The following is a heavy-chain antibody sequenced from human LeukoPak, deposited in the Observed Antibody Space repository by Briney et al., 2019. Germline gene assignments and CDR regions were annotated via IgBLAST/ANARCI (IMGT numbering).Heavy chain of an antibody. CDR3: ARCHPHVTTNWFDP. CDR2: IYNSGDT. D-gene: IGHD1-14*01. CDR1: GGSISSYY. Sequence: TSETLSLTCTVSGGSISSYYWSWIRQPPGKGLEWIGTIYNSGDTYYKSSLRSRVTTSVDTSKNQVSLKLSSVTAADTAVYYCARCHPHVTTNWFDPWGQGTLVTVSS. V-gene: IGHV4-59*04. J-gene: IGHJ5*02.